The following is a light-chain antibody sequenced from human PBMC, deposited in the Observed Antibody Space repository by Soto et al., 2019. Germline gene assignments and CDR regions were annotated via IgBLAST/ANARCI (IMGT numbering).Light chain of an antibody. Sequence: QAVVTQEPSLSVSPGGTVTLTCGLSSGSVPTSYYPSWYQQTPGQAPRTVIYSTNIPSSGVPGRFSVYILGNKAALTITGAQADDDSDYYCQSYHSSFYVFGTGTKLTVL. V-gene: IGLV8-61*01. CDR3: QSYHSSFYV. CDR1: SGSVPTSYY. J-gene: IGLJ1*01. CDR2: STN.